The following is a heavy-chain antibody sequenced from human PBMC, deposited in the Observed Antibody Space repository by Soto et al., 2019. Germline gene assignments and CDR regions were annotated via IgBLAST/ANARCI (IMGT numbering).Heavy chain of an antibody. CDR2: INHSGTT. CDR1: GGSFSNYY. D-gene: IGHD4-17*01. V-gene: IGHV4-34*01. Sequence: PSETLSLTCAVYGGSFSNYYWILIRQPPGKGLEWIGEINHSGTTSYSPSLTSRVSISVDTSKNQVSLKLTSVTAADTAVYFCARVTMVVRDSDHFGVDVWGHGTTVTVSS. J-gene: IGHJ6*02. CDR3: ARVTMVVRDSDHFGVDV.